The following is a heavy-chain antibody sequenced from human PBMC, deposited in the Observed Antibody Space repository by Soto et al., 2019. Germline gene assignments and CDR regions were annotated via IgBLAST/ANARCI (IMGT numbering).Heavy chain of an antibody. D-gene: IGHD3-16*01. J-gene: IGHJ4*02. CDR3: ARDSFGVDY. V-gene: IGHV1-18*01. CDR2: INTYNGNT. Sequence: QVQLVQSGAEVKKPGASVKVSCKASGYTFTNYGISWVRQAPGQGLEWMGWINTYNGNTNYAQKLQGRVTMTTDTSANTAYMELRSLGSDDTAVYYCARDSFGVDYWGQGTLVTVSS. CDR1: GYTFTNYG.